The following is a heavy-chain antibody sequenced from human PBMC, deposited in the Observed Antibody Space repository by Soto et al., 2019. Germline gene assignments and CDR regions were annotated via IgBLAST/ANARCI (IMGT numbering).Heavy chain of an antibody. CDR2: ISAHNGNT. Sequence: QAHLVQSGPEVKKPGASVKVSCKGSGYIFTSYGIGWVRQAPGQGLEWMGWISAHNGNTEYAQKFQGRVTVTRDTFTSTAYLELRSLRSDDTALYYCARGRYGDYWGQGALVTVSS. J-gene: IGHJ4*02. D-gene: IGHD4-17*01. CDR1: GYIFTSYG. V-gene: IGHV1-18*01. CDR3: ARGRYGDY.